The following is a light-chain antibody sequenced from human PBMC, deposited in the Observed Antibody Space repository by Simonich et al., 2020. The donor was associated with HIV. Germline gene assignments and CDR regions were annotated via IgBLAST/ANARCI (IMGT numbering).Light chain of an antibody. CDR2: WAS. CDR1: QSILYSSNNKNY. V-gene: IGKV4-1*01. Sequence: DIVLTQSPDSLAVSLGERATINCKSSQSILYSSNNKNYLAWYQQKAGQPPKLLIYWASTRESGVPDRLSGSGSGTDFTLTISGLQAEDVAVYYCQQYYITPQTFGQGTKVEIK. CDR3: QQYYITPQT. J-gene: IGKJ1*01.